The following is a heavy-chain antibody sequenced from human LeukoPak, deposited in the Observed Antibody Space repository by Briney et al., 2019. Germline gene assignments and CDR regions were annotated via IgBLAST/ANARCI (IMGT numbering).Heavy chain of an antibody. CDR2: MNHNSGNT. CDR3: ARLYGDYGYYYYYYMDV. Sequence: ASVKVFCKASGYTFTSYDINWVRQPTRQGLEWMGWMNHNSGNTGNVQKFQGRVTITRNTSISTASMELSSLRSGDTAVYYCARLYGDYGYYYYYYMDVWGKGTTVTVSS. J-gene: IGHJ6*03. CDR1: GYTFTSYD. V-gene: IGHV1-8*03. D-gene: IGHD4-17*01.